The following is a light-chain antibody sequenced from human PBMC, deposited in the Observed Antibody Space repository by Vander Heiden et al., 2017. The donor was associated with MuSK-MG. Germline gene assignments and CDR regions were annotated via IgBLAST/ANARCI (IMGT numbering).Light chain of an antibody. J-gene: IGKJ4*01. Sequence: DIHMTQSPSSLTASVGGRVTISCRASQGIANSLAWYQQSPGKVPNLLIFGASTLQSGVPSRFGGSGSGTVFTLTISNLQPEDVATYYCQQDNIAPLTFGGGTKVEIK. CDR3: QQDNIAPLT. CDR2: GAS. V-gene: IGKV1-27*01. CDR1: QGIANS.